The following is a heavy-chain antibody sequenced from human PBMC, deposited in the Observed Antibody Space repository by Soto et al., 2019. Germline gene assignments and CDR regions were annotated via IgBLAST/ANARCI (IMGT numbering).Heavy chain of an antibody. Sequence: ASVKVSCKASGYTFTGYYMHWVRQAPGQGLEWMGWINPNSGGTNYAQKFQGWVTMTRDTSISTAYMELSRLRSDDTAVYYCARSYRASYYYGMDVWGQGTTVTVSS. CDR2: INPNSGGT. V-gene: IGHV1-2*04. CDR1: GYTFTGYY. D-gene: IGHD3-10*01. CDR3: ARSYRASYYYGMDV. J-gene: IGHJ6*02.